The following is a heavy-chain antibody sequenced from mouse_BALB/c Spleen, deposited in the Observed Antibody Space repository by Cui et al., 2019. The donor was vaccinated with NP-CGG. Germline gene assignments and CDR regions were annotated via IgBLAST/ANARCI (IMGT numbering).Heavy chain of an antibody. Sequence: QVQLQQPGAELVKPGTSVKLSCKASGYTFTSYWMHWVKQRPGRGLEWIGRIDPKSGGTKYNEKFKSKATLTIDKPSSTAYMQLSSLTSEDSAVYYCARYDYYGSNYFDYWGQGTTLTVSS. V-gene: IGHV1-72*01. D-gene: IGHD1-1*01. CDR3: ARYDYYGSNYFDY. J-gene: IGHJ2*01. CDR2: IDPKSGGT. CDR1: GYTFTSYW.